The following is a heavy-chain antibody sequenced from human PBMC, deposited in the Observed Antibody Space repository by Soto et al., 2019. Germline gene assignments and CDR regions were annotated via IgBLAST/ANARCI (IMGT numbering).Heavy chain of an antibody. J-gene: IGHJ4*02. D-gene: IGHD2-15*01. Sequence: EVQLLESGGGLVQPGGSLRLSCAASGFTFSSYAMSWVRQAPGKGLEWVSAISGSGGSTYYADSVKGRFTISRDNSKNTLYLQMNSRRAEDTAVYYCAKGSILNCSGGSCSYFDYWGQGTLVTVSS. V-gene: IGHV3-23*01. CDR3: AKGSILNCSGGSCSYFDY. CDR2: ISGSGGST. CDR1: GFTFSSYA.